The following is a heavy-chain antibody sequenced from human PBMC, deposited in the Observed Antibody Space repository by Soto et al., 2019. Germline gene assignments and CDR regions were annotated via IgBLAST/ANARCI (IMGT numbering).Heavy chain of an antibody. Sequence: SETLSLTCTVSGGSISSYYWCWIRQPAGKGLEWIGRIYTSGSTNYNPSLKSRVTMSVDTSKNQFSLKLSSVTAADTAVYYCARDALLPPYSSGWSPLRYYYYGMDVWGQGTTVTVSS. V-gene: IGHV4-4*07. D-gene: IGHD6-19*01. CDR1: GGSISSYY. J-gene: IGHJ6*02. CDR3: ARDALLPPYSSGWSPLRYYYYGMDV. CDR2: IYTSGST.